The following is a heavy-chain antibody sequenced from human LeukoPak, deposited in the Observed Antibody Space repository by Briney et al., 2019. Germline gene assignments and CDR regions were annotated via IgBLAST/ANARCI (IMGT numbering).Heavy chain of an antibody. V-gene: IGHV3-48*01. CDR1: GFTFSSYS. J-gene: IGHJ4*02. D-gene: IGHD2-2*01. Sequence: GGSLRLSCAASGFTFSSYSMNWVRQAPGKGLEWVSYISSSSSTIYYADSVKGRFTISRDNAKNSLYLQMNSLRAEDTAVYYCARERYCSSTSYSRTDIFDYWGQGTLVTVSS. CDR3: ARERYCSSTSYSRTDIFDY. CDR2: ISSSSSTI.